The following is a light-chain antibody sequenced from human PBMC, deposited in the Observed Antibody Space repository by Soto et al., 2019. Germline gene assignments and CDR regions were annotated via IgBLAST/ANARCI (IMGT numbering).Light chain of an antibody. CDR2: AAS. CDR3: QQSYSFWT. CDR1: QSISRY. J-gene: IGKJ1*01. Sequence: DIPMAQSPSSLSASVGAGVTMTCRASQSISRYLDWYQHKPGKAPNLLIYAASSLQSGVPSRFSGSGSGTDFTLTISGLPPEDFATYYCQQSYSFWTFGQGTKVDIK. V-gene: IGKV1-39*01.